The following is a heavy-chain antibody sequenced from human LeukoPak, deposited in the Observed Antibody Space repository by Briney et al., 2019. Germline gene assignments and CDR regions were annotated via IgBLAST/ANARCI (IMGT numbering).Heavy chain of an antibody. CDR3: ARDQEGFDY. J-gene: IGHJ4*02. CDR2: IYPRDGST. CDR1: GYTFTSNY. V-gene: IGHV1-46*01. Sequence: ASVKVSCKAFGYTFTSNYIHWVRQAPGQGLEWMGMIYPRDGSTSYAQKFQGRVTVTRDTSTSTVRMELSGLRSEDTAVYYCARDQEGFDYWGQRTLVTVSS.